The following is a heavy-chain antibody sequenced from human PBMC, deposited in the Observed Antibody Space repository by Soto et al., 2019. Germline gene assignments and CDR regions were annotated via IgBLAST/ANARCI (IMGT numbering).Heavy chain of an antibody. CDR1: GFTFSGYG. V-gene: IGHV3-30*03. CDR3: ARPRRDYYYYYGMDV. CDR2: ISNDALNK. Sequence: QVQLVESGGGVVQPVRSLRLSCAASGFTFSGYGMHWVRQAPGKGLEWVAVISNDALNKYYADSVKGRFAISRDDSRNTLYLQMNSLRAEDTAVYYCARPRRDYYYYYGMDVWGQGTTVTVSS. J-gene: IGHJ6*02.